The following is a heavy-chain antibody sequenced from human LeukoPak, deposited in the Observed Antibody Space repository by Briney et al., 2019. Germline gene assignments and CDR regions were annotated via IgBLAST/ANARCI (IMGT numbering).Heavy chain of an antibody. Sequence: SETLSLTCTVSGGSISSYYWSWIRQPPGKGLEWVGYIYYSGSTNYNPSLKSRATISVDTSKNQFSLKLSSVTAADTAVYYCARQNLYYDILTGYYRWFDPWGQGTLVTVSS. J-gene: IGHJ5*02. D-gene: IGHD3-9*01. CDR2: IYYSGST. V-gene: IGHV4-59*01. CDR1: GGSISSYY. CDR3: ARQNLYYDILTGYYRWFDP.